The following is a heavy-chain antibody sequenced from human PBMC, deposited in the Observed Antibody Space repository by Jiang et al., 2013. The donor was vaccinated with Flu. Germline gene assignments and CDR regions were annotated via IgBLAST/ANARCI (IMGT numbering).Heavy chain of an antibody. D-gene: IGHD3-10*01. CDR1: GGSISSSNW. CDR3: ARTTVWFGEFDVFDV. V-gene: IGHV4-4*02. CDR2: IYHSGST. J-gene: IGHJ3*01. Sequence: VKPSGTLSLTCAVSGGSISSSNWWSWVRQPPGKGLEWIGEIYHSGSTNYNPSLKSRVTISVDKSKNQFSLKLSSVTAADTAVYYCARTTVWFGEFDVFDVWGQGTMVTVSS.